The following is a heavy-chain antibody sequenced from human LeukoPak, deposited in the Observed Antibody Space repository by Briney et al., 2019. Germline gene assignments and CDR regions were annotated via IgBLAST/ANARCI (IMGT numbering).Heavy chain of an antibody. J-gene: IGHJ5*02. V-gene: IGHV1-2*02. CDR2: VNPNTGGT. D-gene: IGHD3-22*01. CDR1: GYTFTSYY. CDR3: ARDLYSDNSGRFDP. Sequence: ASVKVSCKASGYTFTSYYMHWVRQAPGQGLEWMGWVNPNTGGTKYAQKFQGRVTMTRDTSINTFYMELSRLTSDDTALYYCARDLYSDNSGRFDPWGQGTRVTVSS.